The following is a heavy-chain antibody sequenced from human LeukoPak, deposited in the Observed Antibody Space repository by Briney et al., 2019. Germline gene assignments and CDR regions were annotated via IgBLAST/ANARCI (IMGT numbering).Heavy chain of an antibody. CDR1: GGSISSNTYY. D-gene: IGHD6-13*01. Sequence: LPETLCLTCTVSGGSISSNTYYWGWIRQPPGKGLEWIGNVYYSGSTNYNPSLKSRVTISVDTSKNQFSLKLSSVTAADTAVYYCARLGRVDSSSWNWNFDSWGQGTLVTVSS. J-gene: IGHJ4*02. V-gene: IGHV4-39*07. CDR3: ARLGRVDSSSWNWNFDS. CDR2: VYYSGST.